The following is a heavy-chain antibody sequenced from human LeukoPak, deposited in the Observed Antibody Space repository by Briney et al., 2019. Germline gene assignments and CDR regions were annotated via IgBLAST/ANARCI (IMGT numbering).Heavy chain of an antibody. Sequence: TGGSLILSCAASRFTFSTYNMNWVRQAPGKGLEWVSSISSSSSYIYYADSLKGRFTISRDNAKNSLYLQMNSLRAEDTAVYYCARYSSGWFDPWGQGTLVTVSS. V-gene: IGHV3-21*01. J-gene: IGHJ5*02. CDR1: RFTFSTYN. CDR2: ISSSSSYI. CDR3: ARYSSGWFDP. D-gene: IGHD6-19*01.